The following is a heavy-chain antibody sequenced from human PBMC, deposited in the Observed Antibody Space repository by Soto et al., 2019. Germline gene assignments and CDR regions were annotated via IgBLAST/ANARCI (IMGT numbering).Heavy chain of an antibody. Sequence: ASVKVSCKASGYTFTSYGISWVRQAPGQGLEWMGWISAYNGNTNYAQKLQGRVTMTTDTSTSTTYMELRSLRSDDTAVYYCASGVVVPAAGYYYYYGMDVWGQGTTVTVSS. V-gene: IGHV1-18*04. D-gene: IGHD2-2*01. CDR1: GYTFTSYG. J-gene: IGHJ6*02. CDR3: ASGVVVPAAGYYYYYGMDV. CDR2: ISAYNGNT.